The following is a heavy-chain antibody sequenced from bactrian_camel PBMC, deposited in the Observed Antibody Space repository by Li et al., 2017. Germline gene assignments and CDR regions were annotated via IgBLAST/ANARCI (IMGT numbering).Heavy chain of an antibody. J-gene: IGHJ4*01. CDR2: IYRGDRKE. Sequence: HVQLVESGGGSVQAGGSLRLSCAYAVDDSSDFSCLGWFRQVQGKEREGVAAIYRGDRKEYYGDSVKGRFTISRDNAKNILSLQLSSLKTEDTAMYYCVKGIYCSTYGDIQRHQRGQGTQVTVS. CDR1: AVDDSSDFSC. D-gene: IGHD4*01. CDR3: VKGIYCSTYGDIQRHQ. V-gene: IGHV3S1*01.